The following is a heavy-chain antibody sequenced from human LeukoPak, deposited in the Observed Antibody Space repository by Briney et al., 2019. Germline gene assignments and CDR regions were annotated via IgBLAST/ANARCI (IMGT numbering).Heavy chain of an antibody. V-gene: IGHV3-23*01. CDR3: AKAAGYSYVYPFDY. D-gene: IGHD5-18*01. CDR2: ISGSGGST. J-gene: IGHJ4*02. Sequence: GGSLRLSCAASGFTFSSYAMSWVRQAPGKGLEWVSTISGSGGSTSYADSVKGRFTISRDNSKNTLYLQMRSLRAEDTAVYYCAKAAGYSYVYPFDYWGQGTLVTVSS. CDR1: GFTFSSYA.